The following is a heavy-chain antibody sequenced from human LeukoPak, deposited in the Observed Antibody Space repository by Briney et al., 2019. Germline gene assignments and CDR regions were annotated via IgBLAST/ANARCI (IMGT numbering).Heavy chain of an antibody. D-gene: IGHD6-19*01. CDR3: AKDMWDSSGWYYDY. CDR1: GFTFSSYS. V-gene: IGHV3-21*04. J-gene: IGHJ4*02. CDR2: ISSSSSYI. Sequence: PGGSLRLSCAASGFTFSSYSMNWVRQAPGKGLEWVSSISSSSSYIYYADSVKGRFTISRDNAKNSLYLQMNSLRAEDTALYYCAKDMWDSSGWYYDYWGQGTLVTVSS.